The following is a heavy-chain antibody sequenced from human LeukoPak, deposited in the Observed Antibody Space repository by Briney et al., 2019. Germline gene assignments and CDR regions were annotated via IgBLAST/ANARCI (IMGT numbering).Heavy chain of an antibody. V-gene: IGHV3-21*01. Sequence: PGGSLRPSCAASGFTFGSFSMTWVRQAPGKGLEWASSISSSGTYIYYADSVKGRFTISRDNAKNSLYLQMNSLRAEDTAVYYCAKEIDTLGTNAFDIWGQGTIVTVSS. CDR3: AKEIDTLGTNAFDI. CDR1: GFTFGSFS. CDR2: ISSSGTYI. J-gene: IGHJ3*02. D-gene: IGHD2-15*01.